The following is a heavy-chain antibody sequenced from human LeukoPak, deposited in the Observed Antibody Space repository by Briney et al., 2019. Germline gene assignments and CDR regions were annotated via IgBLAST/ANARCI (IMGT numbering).Heavy chain of an antibody. CDR2: INPNSGGT. CDR3: ARTPPTIEFDY. V-gene: IGHV1-2*02. CDR1: GYTFSGSY. J-gene: IGHJ4*02. D-gene: IGHD5-12*01. Sequence: ASVKVSCKTSGYTFSGSYMHWVRQAPGQGLEWMGWINPNSGGTNYAQKFQGRVTMTRDTSISTAYMELSRLRSDDTAVYYCARTPPTIEFDYWGQGTLVTVSS.